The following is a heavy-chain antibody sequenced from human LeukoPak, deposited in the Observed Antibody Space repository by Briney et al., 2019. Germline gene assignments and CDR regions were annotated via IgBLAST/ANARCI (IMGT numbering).Heavy chain of an antibody. CDR2: IRGSDGYT. J-gene: IGHJ4*02. Sequence: GGSLRLSCAASGFTFNIYAMSWVRQAPGKGLEWVSTIRGSDGYTYYADSVKGRFTISRDNSKNTLYLQMNSLRAEDTAVYYCAKDRGGYCSSTSCYSDYWGQGTLVTVSS. CDR3: AKDRGGYCSSTSCYSDY. V-gene: IGHV3-23*01. CDR1: GFTFNIYA. D-gene: IGHD2-2*01.